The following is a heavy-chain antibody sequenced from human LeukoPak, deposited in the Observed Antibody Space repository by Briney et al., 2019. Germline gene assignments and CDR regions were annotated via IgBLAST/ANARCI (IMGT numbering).Heavy chain of an antibody. Sequence: GGSLRLSCAASGFTFSDYYMSWIRQAPGKGLEWISYISNSGSTTYHADSVRGRFSISRDNAKNLLYLQMNSLRAEDTAVYYCARGAAAGIVGWLDPWGQGTLVTVSS. J-gene: IGHJ5*02. CDR2: ISNSGSTT. D-gene: IGHD6-13*01. CDR1: GFTFSDYY. CDR3: ARGAAAGIVGWLDP. V-gene: IGHV3-11*04.